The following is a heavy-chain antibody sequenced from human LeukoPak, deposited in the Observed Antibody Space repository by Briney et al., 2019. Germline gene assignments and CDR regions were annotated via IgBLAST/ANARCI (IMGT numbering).Heavy chain of an antibody. CDR3: ARVTAVAGNYFDY. CDR1: GFTVSSNY. CDR2: IYSGGST. Sequence: GGSLRLSCAASGFTVSSNYMSWVRQAPGKGLEWVSVIYSGGSTYYADSVKGRFTISRDNSKNTLYLQMNSLRAEDTAVYYCARVTAVAGNYFDYWGQGTLVTVSS. D-gene: IGHD6-19*01. V-gene: IGHV3-53*01. J-gene: IGHJ4*02.